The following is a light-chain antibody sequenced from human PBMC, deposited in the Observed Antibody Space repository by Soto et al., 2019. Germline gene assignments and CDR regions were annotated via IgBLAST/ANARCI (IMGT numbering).Light chain of an antibody. CDR1: QSVRSK. CDR2: GAS. V-gene: IGKV3-15*01. J-gene: IGKJ5*01. Sequence: EIPASQTPDTLSVSPGEKVTLSCRASQSVRSKLAWYQQKPGQAPRLLIYGASTRATGIPARFSGSGSGTEFTLTFGVLELQHFGVYYCLGYRLSRMAIGQGTRLEIK. CDR3: LGYRLSRMA.